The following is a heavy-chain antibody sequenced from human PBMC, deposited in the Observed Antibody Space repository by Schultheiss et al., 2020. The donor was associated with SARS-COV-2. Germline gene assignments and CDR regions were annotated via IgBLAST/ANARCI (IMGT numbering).Heavy chain of an antibody. D-gene: IGHD1-7*01. V-gene: IGHV4-31*03. CDR3: ARDRVPWNYVGWFDP. CDR1: GGSISSGGYY. J-gene: IGHJ5*02. CDR2: IYYSGST. Sequence: SETLSLTCTVSGGSISSGGYYWSWIRQHPGKGLEWIGYIYYSGSTYYNPSLKSRVTISVDTSKNQFSLKLSSVTAADTAVYYCARDRVPWNYVGWFDPWGQGTLVTVSS.